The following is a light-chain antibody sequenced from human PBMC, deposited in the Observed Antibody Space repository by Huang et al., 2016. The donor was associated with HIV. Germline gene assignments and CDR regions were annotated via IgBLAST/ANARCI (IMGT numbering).Light chain of an antibody. Sequence: EIVLTQSPATLSLSPGERATLSCRASQSVRRYLAWYQQKPGQAPRLLIYDASNRATGIPARFSGSGSGTDFTLTISSLEPEDFAVYYCQQRSNWLTFGGGTKVEIK. CDR1: QSVRRY. CDR2: DAS. CDR3: QQRSNWLT. V-gene: IGKV3-11*01. J-gene: IGKJ4*01.